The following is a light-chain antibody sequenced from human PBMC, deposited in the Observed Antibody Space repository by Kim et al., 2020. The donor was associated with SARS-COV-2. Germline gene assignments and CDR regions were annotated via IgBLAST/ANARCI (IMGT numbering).Light chain of an antibody. CDR1: NSNIGNNY. CDR3: GAWDSSLSAYV. J-gene: IGLJ1*01. Sequence: QSVLTQPPSVSAAPGQKVTISCSGGNSNIGNNYVSWYQQLPGTAPKLLIYDNSKRPSGIPDRFSASKSGTSATLGITGLQTGDEADYFCGAWDSSLSAYVFGTGTKVTVL. CDR2: DNS. V-gene: IGLV1-51*01.